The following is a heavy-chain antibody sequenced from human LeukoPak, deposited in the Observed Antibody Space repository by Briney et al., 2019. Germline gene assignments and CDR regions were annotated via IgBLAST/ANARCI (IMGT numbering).Heavy chain of an antibody. V-gene: IGHV3-21*01. CDR2: ISSGNNYI. J-gene: IGHJ6*03. CDR1: GFTFSSYS. CDR3: ARDPYSGRYGDYYYYYMDV. D-gene: IGHD1-26*01. Sequence: GGSLKLSCAASGFTFSSYSMNWVRQAPGKGLEWVSYISSGNNYIYYADSVKGRFTLSRDNAKSSLYLQLNSLRAEDTAVYYCARDPYSGRYGDYYYYYMDVWGKGTMVTISS.